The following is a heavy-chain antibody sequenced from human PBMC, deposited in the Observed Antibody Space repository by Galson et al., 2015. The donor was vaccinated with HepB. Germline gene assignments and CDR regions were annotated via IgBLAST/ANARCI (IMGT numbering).Heavy chain of an antibody. Sequence: SLRLSCAASGFTFSDYVMSWVRQAPGKGLEWVGFIRSNTYGGTPEYAASVKGRFTISRDDSKSIAYLQMNSLKTEDTAVYYCSRGHCRGRNCYEDAYDIWGQGTKVTVSS. CDR2: IRSNTYGGTP. CDR1: GFTFSDYV. J-gene: IGHJ3*02. D-gene: IGHD2-15*01. V-gene: IGHV3-49*04. CDR3: SRGHCRGRNCYEDAYDI.